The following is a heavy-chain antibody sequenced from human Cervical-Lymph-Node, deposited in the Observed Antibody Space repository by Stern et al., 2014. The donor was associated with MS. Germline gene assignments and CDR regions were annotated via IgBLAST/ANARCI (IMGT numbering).Heavy chain of an antibody. V-gene: IGHV3-30*09. D-gene: IGHD3-10*01. CDR2: IAYDGSKT. CDR3: ARGARGMDV. J-gene: IGHJ6*02. Sequence: VQLVESGGGVVQPGRSLRVSCAGSGFTFSSYPIYWVRQAPGQGLEWVGFIAYDGSKTHYEDSVKGRFAISRDNSKNTVSLQMNSLTTEDTAVYCCARGARGMDVWGQGTTVTVSS. CDR1: GFTFSSYP.